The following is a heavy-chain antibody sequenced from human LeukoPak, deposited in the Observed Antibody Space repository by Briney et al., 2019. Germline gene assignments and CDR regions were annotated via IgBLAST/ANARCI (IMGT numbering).Heavy chain of an antibody. J-gene: IGHJ4*02. CDR1: GFNFNTYW. Sequence: GGSLRLSCAASGFNFNTYWMSWIRQAPGKGLEWVSYISSNGRIKDYADSVKGRFTISRDKNSLYLQMNSLRVEDTAVYYCARDLDSSGYYFDYWGQGTLVTVSS. D-gene: IGHD3-22*01. CDR2: ISSNGRIK. CDR3: ARDLDSSGYYFDY. V-gene: IGHV3-11*04.